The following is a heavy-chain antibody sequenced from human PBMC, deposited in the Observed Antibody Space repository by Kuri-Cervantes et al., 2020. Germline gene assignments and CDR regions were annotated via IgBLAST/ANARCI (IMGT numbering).Heavy chain of an antibody. CDR3: ARDSMPYYYYDSSGYDY. Sequence: GESLKISCAASGFTFSSYAMHWVRQAPGKGLEWVAVISYDGSNKYYADSVKGRFTISRDNSKNTLYLQMNSLRAEDTAVYYCARDSMPYYYYDSSGYDYWGQGTLVTVSS. J-gene: IGHJ4*02. D-gene: IGHD3-22*01. CDR2: ISYDGSNK. CDR1: GFTFSSYA. V-gene: IGHV3-30-3*01.